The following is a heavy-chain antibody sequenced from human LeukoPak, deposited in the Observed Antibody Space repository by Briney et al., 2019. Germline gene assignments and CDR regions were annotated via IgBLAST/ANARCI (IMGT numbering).Heavy chain of an antibody. J-gene: IGHJ1*01. CDR1: GFTFSSYA. Sequence: PGGSLRLSCAASGFTFSSYAMSWVRQAPGKGLEWVSAISGSGGSTYYADSVKGRFTISRDNSKNTLYLQMNSLRAEDTAVYYCAKDPPSIVGATKGYFQHWGQGTLVTVSS. CDR2: ISGSGGST. V-gene: IGHV3-23*01. CDR3: AKDPPSIVGATKGYFQH. D-gene: IGHD1-26*01.